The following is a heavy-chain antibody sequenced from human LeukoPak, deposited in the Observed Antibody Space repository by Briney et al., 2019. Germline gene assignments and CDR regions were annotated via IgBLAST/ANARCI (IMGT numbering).Heavy chain of an antibody. J-gene: IGHJ4*02. CDR2: INHSGST. V-gene: IGHV4-34*01. CDR3: ARDDYGDYED. Sequence: PSETLSLTCAVYGGSFSGYYWSYIRQPPGKGLEWIGEINHSGSTNYNPSLKSRVSISIDTSKNQLSMKMSSVTAADTAVYYCARDDYGDYEDWGQGTLVTVSS. CDR1: GGSFSGYY. D-gene: IGHD4-17*01.